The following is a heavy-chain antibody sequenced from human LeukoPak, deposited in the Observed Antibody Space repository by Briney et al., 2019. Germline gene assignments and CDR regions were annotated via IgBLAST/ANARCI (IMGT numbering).Heavy chain of an antibody. D-gene: IGHD6-13*01. Sequence: PSETLSLTCTVSGGSIRNYYWSWIRQPPGKGLEWIGYIYYSGSSNYNPSLRSRVTISGDTSKNQVSLILGSVTAADTAVYYCASGFGSSWYDYWGPGTLVSVSS. V-gene: IGHV4-59*01. J-gene: IGHJ4*02. CDR2: IYYSGSS. CDR1: GGSIRNYY. CDR3: ASGFGSSWYDY.